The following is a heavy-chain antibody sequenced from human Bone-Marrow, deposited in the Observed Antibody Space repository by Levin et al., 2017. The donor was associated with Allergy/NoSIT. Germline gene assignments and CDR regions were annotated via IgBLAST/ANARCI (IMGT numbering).Heavy chain of an antibody. Sequence: PGGSLRLSCAASGFTFSHNSMHWFRQAPGKGLEYLSAISADGGGKYYADSVRDRFTISRDNSKNTVYFEMGRLRAEDMAVYYCAREDFGKFDYWGQGTLVTVSS. J-gene: IGHJ4*02. V-gene: IGHV3-64*02. CDR1: GFTFSHNS. D-gene: IGHD3-10*01. CDR3: AREDFGKFDY. CDR2: ISADGGGK.